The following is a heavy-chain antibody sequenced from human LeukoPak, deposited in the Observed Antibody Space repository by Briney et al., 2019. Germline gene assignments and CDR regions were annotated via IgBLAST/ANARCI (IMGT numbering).Heavy chain of an antibody. V-gene: IGHV3-53*01. CDR3: ARGVNYGSKSYFDY. J-gene: IGHJ4*02. CDR1: GFTVSSNY. Sequence: GVSLRLSCAASGFTVSSNYMIWVRQAPGKGLELVSVIYIGDTTYYADSVKGRFTISRDNSRNTLHLQMNSLRAEDTAVYHCARGVNYGSKSYFDYWGQGSLVTVSS. D-gene: IGHD3-10*01. CDR2: IYIGDTT.